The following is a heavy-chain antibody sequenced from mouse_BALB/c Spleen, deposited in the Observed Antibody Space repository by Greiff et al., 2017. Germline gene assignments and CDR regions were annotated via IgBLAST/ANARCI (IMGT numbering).Heavy chain of an antibody. CDR1: GYTFTSYW. CDR3: TRYYGSSYDFDY. Sequence: LKQPGSELVRPGASVKLSCKASGYTFTSYWMHWVKQRPGQGLEWIGNIYPGSGSTNYDEKFKSKATLTVDTSSSTAYMQLSSLTSEDSAVYYCTRYYGSSYDFDYWGQGTTLTVSS. CDR2: IYPGSGST. V-gene: IGHV1S22*01. D-gene: IGHD1-1*01. J-gene: IGHJ2*01.